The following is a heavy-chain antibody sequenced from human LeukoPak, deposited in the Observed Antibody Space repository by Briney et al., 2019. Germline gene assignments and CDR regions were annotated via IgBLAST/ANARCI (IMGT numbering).Heavy chain of an antibody. CDR3: ARDAVDIVATIHNWFDP. CDR1: GYTFTGYY. CDR2: INPNSGGT. V-gene: IGHV1-2*02. D-gene: IGHD5-12*01. J-gene: IGHJ5*02. Sequence: ASVKVSCKASGYTFTGYYMHWARQAPGQGLEWMGWINPNSGGTNYAQKFQGRVTMTRDTSISTAYMELSRLRSDDTAVYYCARDAVDIVATIHNWFDPWGQGTLVTVSS.